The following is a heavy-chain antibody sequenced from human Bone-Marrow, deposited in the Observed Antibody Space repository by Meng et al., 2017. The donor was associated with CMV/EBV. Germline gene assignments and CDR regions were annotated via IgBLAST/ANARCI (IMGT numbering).Heavy chain of an antibody. J-gene: IGHJ6*02. D-gene: IGHD2-15*01. Sequence: GGPLRLSCAASGFTFSSYWMSWVRQAPGKGLEWVANIKQDGSEKYYVDSVKGRFTISRDNAKNSLYLQMNSLRAEDTAVYYCARDDCSGGSCYDYYYYYGMDVWGQGTTVTVYS. CDR1: GFTFSSYW. CDR2: IKQDGSEK. CDR3: ARDDCSGGSCYDYYYYYGMDV. V-gene: IGHV3-7*01.